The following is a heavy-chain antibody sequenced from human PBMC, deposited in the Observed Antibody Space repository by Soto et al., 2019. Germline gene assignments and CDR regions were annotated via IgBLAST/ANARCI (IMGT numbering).Heavy chain of an antibody. J-gene: IGHJ6*02. CDR2: ISAYNGNT. Sequence: ASVKVSCKATGYTFTSYGISWVRQAPGQGLEWMGWISAYNGNTNYAQKLQGRVTMTTDTSTSTAYMELRSLRSDDTAVYYCARAVLRYFDLDVWGQGTTVTVSS. D-gene: IGHD3-9*01. V-gene: IGHV1-18*04. CDR1: GYTFTSYG. CDR3: ARAVLRYFDLDV.